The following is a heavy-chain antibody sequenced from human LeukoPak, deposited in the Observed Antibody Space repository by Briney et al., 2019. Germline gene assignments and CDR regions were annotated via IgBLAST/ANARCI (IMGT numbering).Heavy chain of an antibody. J-gene: IGHJ5*02. V-gene: IGHV1-18*01. CDR2: ISAYNGNT. Sequence: GASVKVSCKASGYTFTSYGISWVRQAPGQGLEWMGWISAYNGNTNYAQKFQGRVTMTTDTSTSTAYMELRSLRSDDTAVYYCAGYGSGSYYSWFDPWGQGTLVTVSS. CDR1: GYTFTSYG. D-gene: IGHD3-10*01. CDR3: AGYGSGSYYSWFDP.